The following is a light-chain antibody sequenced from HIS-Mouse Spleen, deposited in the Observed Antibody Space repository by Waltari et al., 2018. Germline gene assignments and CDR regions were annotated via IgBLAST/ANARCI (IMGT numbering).Light chain of an antibody. CDR1: ALPQKY. Sequence: SYELTQPPSVSVSPGQTARITCSGDALPQKYVYWYQLKPGQAPVLVIYEDSKRPSGIPERFSGSSSGTMATLTISGAQVEDEADYYCYSTDSSGNHRVFGGGTKLTVL. CDR2: EDS. V-gene: IGLV3-10*01. CDR3: YSTDSSGNHRV. J-gene: IGLJ2*01.